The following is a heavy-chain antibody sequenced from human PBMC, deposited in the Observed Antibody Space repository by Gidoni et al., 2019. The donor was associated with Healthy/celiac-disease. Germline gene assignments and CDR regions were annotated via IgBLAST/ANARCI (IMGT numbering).Heavy chain of an antibody. D-gene: IGHD4-17*01. V-gene: IGHV3-33*01. CDR1: GFTVSSYG. CDR3: ARDLTVTNGLDY. Sequence: QVQLVESGGGVVQPGRSLRLSCAASGFTVSSYGMHWVRKVPGKGLEVVAVIWYDGSNKYYADSLKGRFTISRDNSKNTLYLQMNSLRAEDTAVYYCARDLTVTNGLDYWGQGTLVTVSS. J-gene: IGHJ4*02. CDR2: IWYDGSNK.